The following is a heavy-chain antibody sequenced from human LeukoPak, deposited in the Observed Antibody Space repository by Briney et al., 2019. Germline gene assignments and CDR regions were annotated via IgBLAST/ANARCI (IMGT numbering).Heavy chain of an antibody. CDR2: LYSGGST. D-gene: IGHD5-12*01. V-gene: IGHV3-66*01. CDR1: TFSVNN. J-gene: IGHJ3*02. CDR3: ARGKGGSYAFDI. Sequence: GGSLRLSCEVSTFSVNNMNWVRQAPGKGLAWVSVLYSGGSTFYADSVKGRFTISRDNSKNTLYLHMNNLRADEDTAIYYCARGKGGSYAFDIWGQGTMVTVSP.